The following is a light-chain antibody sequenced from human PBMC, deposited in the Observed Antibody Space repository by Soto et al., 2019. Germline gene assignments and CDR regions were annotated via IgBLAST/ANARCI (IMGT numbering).Light chain of an antibody. CDR2: GAS. J-gene: IGKJ5*01. V-gene: IGKV3-20*01. CDR3: QQYGSSPRT. CDR1: QNVSSSY. Sequence: ESVLTQSPGTLSLSPGERATLSCRASQNVSSSYLAWYQQKPGQAPRLLIYGASSRATGIPDRFSGSGSGTDFTLTISRLEPEDFAVYYCQQYGSSPRTFGQGTRLEIK.